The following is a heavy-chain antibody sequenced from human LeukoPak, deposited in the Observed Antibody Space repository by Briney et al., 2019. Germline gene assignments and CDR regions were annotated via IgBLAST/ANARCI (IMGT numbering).Heavy chain of an antibody. V-gene: IGHV4-34*01. D-gene: IGHD3-10*01. J-gene: IGHJ6*02. CDR3: ARGAVLLWFGEGMDV. CDR2: INHSGST. CDR1: GGSFSGYY. Sequence: SETLSLTCAVYGGSFSGYYWSWLRQPPGKGLEWIGEINHSGSTNYNPSLKSRVTISVDTSKNQFSLKLSSVTAADTAVYYCARGAVLLWFGEGMDVWGQGTTVTVSS.